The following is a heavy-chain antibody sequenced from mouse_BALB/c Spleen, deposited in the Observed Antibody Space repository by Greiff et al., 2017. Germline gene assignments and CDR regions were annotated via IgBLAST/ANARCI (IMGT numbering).Heavy chain of an antibody. D-gene: IGHD5-1*01. J-gene: IGHJ2*01. CDR2: INPYNGAT. V-gene: IGHV1-31*01. Sequence: VQLQQSGPELVKPGASVKISCKASGYSFTGYYMHWVKQSHVKSLEWIGRINPYNGATSYNQNFKDKASLTVDKSSSTAYMELHSLTSEDSAVYYCARDLRGFDYWGQGTTLTVSS. CDR3: ARDLRGFDY. CDR1: GYSFTGYY.